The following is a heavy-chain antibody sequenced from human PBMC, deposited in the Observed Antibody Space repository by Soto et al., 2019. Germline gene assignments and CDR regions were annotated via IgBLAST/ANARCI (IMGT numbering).Heavy chain of an antibody. D-gene: IGHD6-6*01. CDR2: ISSSSSII. Sequence: TFSTYTMNWVRQAPGKGLEWVSYISSSSSIIYYTDSVKGRFTISRDNPRSSLYLQMNGLRADDMAVYYCARDSPRSPLDYWGQGTLVTVSS. J-gene: IGHJ4*02. CDR1: TFSTYT. V-gene: IGHV3-48*01. CDR3: ARDSPRSPLDY.